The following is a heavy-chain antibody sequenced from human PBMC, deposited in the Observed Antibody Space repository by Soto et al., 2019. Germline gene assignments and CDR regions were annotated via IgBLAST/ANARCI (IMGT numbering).Heavy chain of an antibody. CDR1: GDTFTANY. CDR2: INPKSGGT. V-gene: IGHV1-2*02. CDR3: ARDLAKGGQSPGLDY. J-gene: IGHJ4*01. Sequence: ASVKETCKASGDTFTANYIHWVRQAAGQGFEWMGWINPKSGGTKYVQNFQGRVTMTTDTSLITVYMTLTRLTHDDTAVYYCARDLAKGGQSPGLDYWGQGTLVTVSS. D-gene: IGHD3-16*01.